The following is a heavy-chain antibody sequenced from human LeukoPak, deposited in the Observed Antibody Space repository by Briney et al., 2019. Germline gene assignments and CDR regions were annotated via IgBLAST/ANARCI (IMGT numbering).Heavy chain of an antibody. D-gene: IGHD3-3*01. Sequence: SETLSLTCAVYGRSFVGGYWSWIRQPAGKGLEWIGEGDQTGGTKYNPSLKGRVTISADSSKNQFSLKLYSVTAADTAVYYCARNGQSGFSFDPWGQGTLVTVSS. CDR2: GDQTGGT. J-gene: IGHJ5*02. CDR1: GRSFVGGY. V-gene: IGHV4-34*01. CDR3: ARNGQSGFSFDP.